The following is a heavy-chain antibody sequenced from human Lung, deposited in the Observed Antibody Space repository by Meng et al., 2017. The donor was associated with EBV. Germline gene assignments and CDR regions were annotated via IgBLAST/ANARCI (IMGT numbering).Heavy chain of an antibody. D-gene: IGHD5-24*01. CDR1: GGSISRGCYY. Sequence: QVPLQESGPGLVNPSQPLSLTCTVSGGSISRGCYYWSWIRQHPGKGLEWIGYIYYSGSTYYNPSLKSRVTISVDTSKNQFSLKLSSVTAADTAVYYCARGPSRWLQFSFDYWGQGTLVTVSS. V-gene: IGHV4-31*03. CDR3: ARGPSRWLQFSFDY. J-gene: IGHJ4*02. CDR2: IYYSGST.